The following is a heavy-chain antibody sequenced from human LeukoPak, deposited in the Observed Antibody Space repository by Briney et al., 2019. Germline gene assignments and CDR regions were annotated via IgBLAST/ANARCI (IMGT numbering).Heavy chain of an antibody. CDR2: IYYSGST. CDR1: GGSISSSSYY. CDR3: ARLCSSGDYFDY. V-gene: IGHV4-39*01. D-gene: IGHD6-19*01. Sequence: SETLSLTCTVSGGSISSSSYYWGWIRQPPGKGLEWIGSIYYSGSTYYNPSLKSRVTISVDTSKNQFSLKLSSVTAADTAVYYCARLCSSGDYFDYWGQGTLVTVSS. J-gene: IGHJ4*02.